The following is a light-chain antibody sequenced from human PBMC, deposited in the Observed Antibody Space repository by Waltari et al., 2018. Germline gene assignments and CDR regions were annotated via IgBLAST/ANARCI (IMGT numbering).Light chain of an antibody. Sequence: DIQMTQSPSSLSASEGDRVTVTCRASQGRSDYLNWYQQKPGKPPKLLNSGAFLLQRGVPSRFNGSGSGTLFSLTISGLQPEDFATYYCQQSYITPYTFGRGTKLEIK. CDR1: QGRSDY. V-gene: IGKV1-39*01. J-gene: IGKJ2*01. CDR2: GAF. CDR3: QQSYITPYT.